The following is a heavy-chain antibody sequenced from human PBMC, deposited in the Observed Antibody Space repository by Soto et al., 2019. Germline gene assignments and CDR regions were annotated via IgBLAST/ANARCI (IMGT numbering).Heavy chain of an antibody. V-gene: IGHV4-59*01. D-gene: IGHD3-22*01. CDR1: GDSISSYY. CDR3: ALRSMAVVPEY. CDR2: LYYGRSA. Sequence: QVQLQESGPGLVKPSETLSLTCAVSGDSISSYYCMWIRQPPGKGLESIGYLYYGRSANYNPSLKXGXTXSXXTSTNQCSRTLSSMTAADTAVYYCALRSMAVVPEYWGQGTLVTVSS. J-gene: IGHJ4*02.